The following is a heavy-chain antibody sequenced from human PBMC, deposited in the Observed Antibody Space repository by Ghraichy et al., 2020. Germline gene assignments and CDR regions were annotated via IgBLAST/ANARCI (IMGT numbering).Heavy chain of an antibody. V-gene: IGHV1-18*01. J-gene: IGHJ4*02. D-gene: IGHD3-3*01. CDR1: GYSFTTHG. CDR2: XSGYNGNT. CDR3: ARVEXRDFFWLDFXVY. Sequence: ASVKVSCKASGYSFTTHGISWVRQAPGQGLEXMGWXSGYNGNTEYAQNFQGRVTMTLDTSTSTVYMELRSLRSXDTAIYYCARVEXRDFFWLDFXVYWXQXXXVXVSS.